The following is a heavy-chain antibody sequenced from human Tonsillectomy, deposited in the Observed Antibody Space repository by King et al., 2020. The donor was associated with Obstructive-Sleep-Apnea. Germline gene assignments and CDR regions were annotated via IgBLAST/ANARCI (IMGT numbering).Heavy chain of an antibody. Sequence: QLQESGPGLVKPLETLSLTCSVSGGYISSHYWSWLRQSPGKGLEWIGYIYYSGSTNYNPSLKSRVIISGDTSKNQFSLRLTSVTAADTAVYYCARQVGGWFDPWGQGTLVAV. CDR3: ARQVGGWFDP. CDR1: GGYISSHY. CDR2: IYYSGST. J-gene: IGHJ5*02. V-gene: IGHV4-59*08.